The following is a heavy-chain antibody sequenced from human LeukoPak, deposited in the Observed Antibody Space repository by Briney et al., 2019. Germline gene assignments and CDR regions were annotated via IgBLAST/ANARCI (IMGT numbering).Heavy chain of an antibody. J-gene: IGHJ6*03. D-gene: IGHD3-10*01. CDR2: MNPNSGNT. CDR3: ARGRGKRAPLTSYYMDV. CDR1: GYTFTSYD. Sequence: GASXKVSCKASGYTFTSYDINWVRQATGQGLEWMGWMNPNSGNTGYAQKFQGRVTMTRNTSISTAYMELSSLRSEDTAVYYCARGRGKRAPLTSYYMDVWGKGTTVTVSS. V-gene: IGHV1-8*01.